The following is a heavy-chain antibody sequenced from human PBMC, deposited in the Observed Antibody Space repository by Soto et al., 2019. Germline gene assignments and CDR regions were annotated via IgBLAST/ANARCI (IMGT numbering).Heavy chain of an antibody. J-gene: IGHJ4*02. CDR1: GASISSRDYY. D-gene: IGHD2-2*01. V-gene: IGHV4-39*01. Sequence: SETLSLTCSVSGASISSRDYYWGWIPQTPGKGLEWIGNIDYNGVNYYNPSLKRRVTVSKDTSKNQFSLKLASVTAADTAIYYCGRVMIGTSRHTDSDYWGQGTQVTASS. CDR3: GRVMIGTSRHTDSDY. CDR2: IDYNGVN.